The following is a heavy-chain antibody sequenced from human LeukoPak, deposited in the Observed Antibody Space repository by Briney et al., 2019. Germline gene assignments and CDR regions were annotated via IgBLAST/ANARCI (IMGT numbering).Heavy chain of an antibody. J-gene: IGHJ3*02. V-gene: IGHV3-48*04. CDR2: ISSSSSTI. D-gene: IGHD3-10*01. CDR1: GFTFSSYS. CDR3: ARDVLLWFGDAFDI. Sequence: PGGFLRLSCAASGFTFSSYSLNWVRQAPGKGLEWVSYISSSSSTIYYADSVKGRFTISRDNAKNSLYLQMNSLRAEDTAVYYCARDVLLWFGDAFDIWGQGTMVTVSS.